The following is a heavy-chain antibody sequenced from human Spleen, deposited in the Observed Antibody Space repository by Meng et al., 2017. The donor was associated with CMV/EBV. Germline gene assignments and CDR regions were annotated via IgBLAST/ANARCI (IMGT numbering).Heavy chain of an antibody. D-gene: IGHD2-15*01. V-gene: IGHV4-61*03. CDR2: MSSTGST. Sequence: SGFYFWTWIRQPPGRGLEWVGYMSSTGSTNYNPSLNSRLTISMDTSKNHFSLYLSSVTAADTAIYYCASTRCSGGSCYSEFQNGMDVWGQGTTVTVSS. J-gene: IGHJ6*02. CDR3: ASTRCSGGSCYSEFQNGMDV. CDR1: SGFYF.